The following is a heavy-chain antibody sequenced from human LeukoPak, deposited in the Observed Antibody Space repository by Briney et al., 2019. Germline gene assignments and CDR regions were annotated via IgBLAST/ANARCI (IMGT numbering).Heavy chain of an antibody. J-gene: IGHJ6*02. V-gene: IGHV7-4-1*02. D-gene: IGHD2-15*01. CDR1: GYTFTSYA. Sequence: ASVKVSCKASGYTFTSYAMNWVRQAPGQGLEWMGWINTNTGNPTYAQGFTGRFVFSLDTSVSTAYLQISSLKAEGTAVYYCAREHYIVVVVAATPGYYYGMDVWGQGTTVTVSS. CDR2: INTNTGNP. CDR3: AREHYIVVVVAATPGYYYGMDV.